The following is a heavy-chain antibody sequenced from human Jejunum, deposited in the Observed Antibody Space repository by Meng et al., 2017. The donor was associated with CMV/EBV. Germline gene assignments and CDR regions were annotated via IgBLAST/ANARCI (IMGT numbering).Heavy chain of an antibody. CDR2: MTPKSGNT. Sequence: NVSSQASGYTFNKYDISSLRQAPGQGLEWMGSMTPKSGNTVYAQKFQGRVTMTWDTSTTTAYMELSSLRSEDTAMYYCARGLDLPYWGQGTLVTVSS. CDR3: ARGLDLPY. J-gene: IGHJ4*02. CDR1: GYTFNKYD. V-gene: IGHV1-8*01.